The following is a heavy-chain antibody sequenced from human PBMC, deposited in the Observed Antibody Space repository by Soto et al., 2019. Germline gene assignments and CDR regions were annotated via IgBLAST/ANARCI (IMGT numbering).Heavy chain of an antibody. CDR2: ISGSGGST. D-gene: IGHD2-15*01. CDR1: GFTFSSYA. Sequence: EVQLLESGGGLVQPGGSLRLSCAASGFTFSSYAMSWVRQAPGKGREWVSAISGSGGSTYYADSVKGRFTISRDNPKNTLYLQMNSLRAEDTAVYYCAKSRPDIVVVVAATPGYYYGMDVWGQGTTVTVSS. V-gene: IGHV3-23*01. J-gene: IGHJ6*02. CDR3: AKSRPDIVVVVAATPGYYYGMDV.